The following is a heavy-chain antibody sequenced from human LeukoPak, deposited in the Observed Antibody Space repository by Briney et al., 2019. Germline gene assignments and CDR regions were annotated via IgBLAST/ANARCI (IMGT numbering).Heavy chain of an antibody. D-gene: IGHD6-19*01. CDR3: ATDPDSGGWSTFDY. CDR2: INSDGSAT. V-gene: IGHV3-74*01. CDR1: GFSFSRNW. J-gene: IGHJ4*02. Sequence: GGSLRLSCAASGFSFSRNWMHWVRQAPGKGLVWVSRINSDGSATHYADSVKGRFTISRDNAKNTLYLQMNSLRAEDTAVYYCATDPDSGGWSTFDYWAREPWSPSPQ.